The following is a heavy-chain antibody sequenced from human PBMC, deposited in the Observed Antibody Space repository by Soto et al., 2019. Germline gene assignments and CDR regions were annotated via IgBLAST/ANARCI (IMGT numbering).Heavy chain of an antibody. CDR1: GFIFSNYG. V-gene: IGHV3-30*18. CDR2: ISSDGSNK. J-gene: IGHJ4*02. CDR3: AKDRSGGSYYLFDY. D-gene: IGHD1-26*01. Sequence: QVQLVESGGGMVQPGRSLRLSCAASGFIFSNYGVHWVRQTPGKGLEWVAVISSDGSNKYYADSVKGRFTISRDNSKYTLYLQMNSLRPEDTAMYYCAKDRSGGSYYLFDYWGQGTLVTVSS.